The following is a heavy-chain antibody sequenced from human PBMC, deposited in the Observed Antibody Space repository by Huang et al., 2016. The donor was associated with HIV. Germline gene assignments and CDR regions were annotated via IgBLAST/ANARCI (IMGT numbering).Heavy chain of an antibody. J-gene: IGHJ3*01. CDR2: MNPKSGKV. CDR3: ARGFGINYNHEAFDV. CDR1: GYTFTNYD. V-gene: IGHV1-8*01. Sequence: QIQLAQSGAEVKKPGASVKVSCKASGYTFTNYDINWVRQASGQGVEWLGWMNPKSGKVGYTKKFQGRVAILRNSAINTSYLEVTSLISEDTAVYYCARGFGINYNHEAFDVWGQGTMVTVSS. D-gene: IGHD3-10*01.